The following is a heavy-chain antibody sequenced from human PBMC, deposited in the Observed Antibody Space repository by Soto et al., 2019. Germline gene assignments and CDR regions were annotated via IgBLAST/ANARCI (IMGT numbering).Heavy chain of an antibody. CDR3: ARDPPRDTAMPRRSYYYYGMDV. CDR2: IIPIFGTA. Sequence: QVQLVQSGAEVKKPGSSVKVSCKASGGTFSSYAISWVRQAPGQGLERMGGIIPIFGTANYAQKFQGRVTITADESTSTAYMELSSLRSEDTAVYYCARDPPRDTAMPRRSYYYYGMDVWGQGTTVTVSS. CDR1: GGTFSSYA. V-gene: IGHV1-69*01. D-gene: IGHD5-18*01. J-gene: IGHJ6*02.